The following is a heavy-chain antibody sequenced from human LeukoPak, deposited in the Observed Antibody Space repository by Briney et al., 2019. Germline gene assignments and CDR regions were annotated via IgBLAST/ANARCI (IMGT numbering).Heavy chain of an antibody. Sequence: PSETLSLTCTVSGGSISSYYWSWIRQPPGKGLEWMGYIYYSGSTNYNPSLKSRVTISVDTSKNQFSLKLSSVTAADTAVYYCARGYSYHYYYMDVWGKGTTVTVSS. CDR2: IYYSGST. CDR1: GGSISSYY. J-gene: IGHJ6*03. CDR3: ARGYSYHYYYMDV. D-gene: IGHD5-18*01. V-gene: IGHV4-59*01.